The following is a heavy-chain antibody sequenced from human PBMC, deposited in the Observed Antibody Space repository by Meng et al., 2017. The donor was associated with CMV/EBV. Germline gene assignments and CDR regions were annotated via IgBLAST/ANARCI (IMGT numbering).Heavy chain of an antibody. Sequence: SETLSLTCAVYGGSFSGYYWSWIRQPPGKGLEWIGYIYYSGSTNYNPSLKSRVTTSVDTSKNQFSLKLSSVTAADTAVYYCARLTGTTIRGPNFDYWGQGTLVTVSS. CDR3: ARLTGTTIRGPNFDY. V-gene: IGHV4-59*01. D-gene: IGHD1-7*01. CDR1: GGSFSGYY. J-gene: IGHJ4*02. CDR2: IYYSGST.